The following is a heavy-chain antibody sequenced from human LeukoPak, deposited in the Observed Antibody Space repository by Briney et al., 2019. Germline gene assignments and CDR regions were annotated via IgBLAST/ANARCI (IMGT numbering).Heavy chain of an antibody. CDR3: ARALYYYSSSAYPRPFDV. V-gene: IGHV3-9*01. CDR2: ISSNSVAK. D-gene: IGHD3-22*01. CDR1: GFNFDEYA. J-gene: IGHJ3*01. Sequence: GGSLRLSCIASGFNFDEYAMDWVRQVPGKGLEWVTGISSNSVAKAYADSVKGRFTISRDNAKNSLLLQLTSLRAEDTGLYYCARALYYYSSSAYPRPFDVWGQGTMVTVSS.